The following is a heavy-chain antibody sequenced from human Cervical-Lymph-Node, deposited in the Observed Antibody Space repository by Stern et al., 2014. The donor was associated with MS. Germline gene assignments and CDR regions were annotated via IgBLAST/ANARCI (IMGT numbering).Heavy chain of an antibody. CDR2: IYPTGST. Sequence: VHLVESGPGLVKPSGTLSLTCAVSGGSISSSNWWSWVRQPPGKGLEWVGEIYPTGSTNYNPSLKSGVTISVDKSKNQFSLKLSSVTAADTAVYYCAREGYSSSYDAFDIWGQGTMVTVSS. CDR3: AREGYSSSYDAFDI. V-gene: IGHV4-4*02. CDR1: GGSISSSNW. J-gene: IGHJ3*02. D-gene: IGHD6-6*01.